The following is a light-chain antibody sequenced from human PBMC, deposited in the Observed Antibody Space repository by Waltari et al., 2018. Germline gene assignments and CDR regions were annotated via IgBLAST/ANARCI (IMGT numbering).Light chain of an antibody. Sequence: DIVMTQSPESLAVSLGERATINCKSSQSVLYSSNNKNYLAWYQQKPGQPPKLLIYWASTRESGVPDRFSGSGSGTDFTLTISSLQAEDVAVYYCQQYYSTPPMHTFGQGTKLETK. CDR2: WAS. CDR3: QQYYSTPPMHT. J-gene: IGKJ2*01. V-gene: IGKV4-1*01. CDR1: QSVLYSSNNKNY.